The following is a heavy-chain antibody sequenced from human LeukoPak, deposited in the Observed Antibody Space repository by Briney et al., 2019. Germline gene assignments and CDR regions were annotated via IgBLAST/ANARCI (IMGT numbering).Heavy chain of an antibody. V-gene: IGHV1-2*02. D-gene: IGHD2/OR15-2a*01. Sequence: ASVKVSCKPSGYTFNGYYIHWVRQAPGQGLEWMGWINPNSGGTNYAQKFQGRVTMTRDTSISTAYMELSRLRSDDTAVYYCARSTWDTRGPYYFDYWGQGTLVTVSS. CDR1: GYTFNGYY. CDR2: INPNSGGT. J-gene: IGHJ4*02. CDR3: ARSTWDTRGPYYFDY.